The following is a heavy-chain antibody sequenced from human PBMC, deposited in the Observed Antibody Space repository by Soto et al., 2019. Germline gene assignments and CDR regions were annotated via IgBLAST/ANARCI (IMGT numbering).Heavy chain of an antibody. J-gene: IGHJ4*02. CDR1: GFTFSSYT. CDR2: ITIRGAT. V-gene: IGHV3-48*01. CDR3: ARDERYAFDY. D-gene: IGHD5-12*01. Sequence: GGSLRLSCASSGFTFSSYTMNWVRQAPGKGLEWISYITIRGATYYADSVKGRFAMSRDDAKNSVFLQLNSLRAEDTALYFCARDERYAFDYWGQGILVTVSS.